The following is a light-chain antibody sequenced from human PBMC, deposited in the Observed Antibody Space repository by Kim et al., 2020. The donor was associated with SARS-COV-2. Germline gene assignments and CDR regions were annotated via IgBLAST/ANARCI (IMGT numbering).Light chain of an antibody. CDR2: HAS. J-gene: IGKJ1*01. CDR1: QSIRNY. CDR3: EQSYSSPWT. V-gene: IGKV1-39*01. Sequence: DIQMTQSPSPLSASVGDRVAITCRASQSIRNYLNWYQQSPGRAPKLLIFHASNLQIGVPSRFSGSGSGTDFTLTISNLQPEDFATYSCEQSYSSPWTFGQGTKVDIK.